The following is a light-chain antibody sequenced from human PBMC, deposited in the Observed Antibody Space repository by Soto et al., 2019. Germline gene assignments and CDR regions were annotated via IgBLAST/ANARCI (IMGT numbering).Light chain of an antibody. J-gene: IGLJ1*01. CDR2: TNN. Sequence: QSVLTQPPSVSETPGQTVTISCSGSTSNIGSNPVNWYQQLPGTAPRLLISTNNQRPSGVPDRFSGSRSGTSASLAISGLQSEDEADYYCAAWDDRLNGPSYVFGTGTKVTVL. CDR1: TSNIGSNP. V-gene: IGLV1-44*01. CDR3: AAWDDRLNGPSYV.